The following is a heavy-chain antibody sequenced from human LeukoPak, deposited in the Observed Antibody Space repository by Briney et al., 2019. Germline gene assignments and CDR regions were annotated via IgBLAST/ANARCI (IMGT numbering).Heavy chain of an antibody. Sequence: SSETLSLTCTVSGGSISSYYWSWIRQPPGKGLEWIGCIYTSGSTNYNPSLKSRVTISVDTSENQFSLKLSSVAAADTAVYYCARSQDITTYFDYWGQGTLVTVSS. V-gene: IGHV4-4*09. J-gene: IGHJ4*02. CDR3: ARSQDITTYFDY. D-gene: IGHD2-15*01. CDR2: IYTSGST. CDR1: GGSISSYY.